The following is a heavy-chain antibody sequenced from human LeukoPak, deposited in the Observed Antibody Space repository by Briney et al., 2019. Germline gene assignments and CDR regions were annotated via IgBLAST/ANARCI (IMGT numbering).Heavy chain of an antibody. CDR3: AREAYCSSTSCYRRGHAFDI. V-gene: IGHV4-34*01. Sequence: SETLSLTCAVYGGSFSGYYWSWIRQPPGKGLEWIGEINHSGSTNYNTSLKSRVTISVDTSKNQFSLKLSSVTAADTAVYYCAREAYCSSTSCYRRGHAFDIWGQGTMVTVSS. J-gene: IGHJ3*02. CDR1: GGSFSGYY. CDR2: INHSGST. D-gene: IGHD2-2*01.